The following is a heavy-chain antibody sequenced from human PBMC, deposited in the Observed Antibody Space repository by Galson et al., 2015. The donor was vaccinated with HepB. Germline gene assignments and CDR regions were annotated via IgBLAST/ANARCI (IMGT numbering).Heavy chain of an antibody. D-gene: IGHD6-13*01. CDR3: AREGGVAAAGTLDY. CDR2: IWYDGSNK. V-gene: IGHV3-33*01. CDR1: GFTFSSYG. J-gene: IGHJ4*02. Sequence: SLRLSCAASGFTFSSYGMHWVRQAPGKGLEWVAVIWYDGSNKYYADSGKGRFTISRDNSKNTLYLQMNSLRAEDTAVYYCAREGGVAAAGTLDYWGQGTLVTVSS.